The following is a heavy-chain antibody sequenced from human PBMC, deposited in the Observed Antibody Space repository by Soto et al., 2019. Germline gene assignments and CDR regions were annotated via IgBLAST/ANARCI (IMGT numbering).Heavy chain of an antibody. CDR3: ASWRVGDFYFDY. Sequence: QVQLVQSGAEVKKPGASVKVSCKASGYTFTSYGISWVRQAPGQGLEWMGWISAYNGTTNYAQKLQGRVTITTDSSTRTAYMEMRRLRSDDTAVYCSASWRVGDFYFDYWGQGTLVTVSS. V-gene: IGHV1-18*01. D-gene: IGHD1-26*01. J-gene: IGHJ4*02. CDR2: ISAYNGTT. CDR1: GYTFTSYG.